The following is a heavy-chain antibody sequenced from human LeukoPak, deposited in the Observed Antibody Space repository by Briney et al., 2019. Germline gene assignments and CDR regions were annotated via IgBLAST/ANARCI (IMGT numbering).Heavy chain of an antibody. CDR1: GFTFSSYW. CDR3: ARGGYSRYYYGMDV. D-gene: IGHD6-13*01. CDR2: INSDGSST. V-gene: IGHV3-74*01. J-gene: IGHJ6*02. Sequence: PGRSLRLPCAASGFTFSSYWMHWVRQAPGKGLVWVSRINSDGSSTSYADSVKGRFTISRDNAKNTLYLQMNSLRAEDTAVYYCARGGYSRYYYGMDVWGQGTTVTVSS.